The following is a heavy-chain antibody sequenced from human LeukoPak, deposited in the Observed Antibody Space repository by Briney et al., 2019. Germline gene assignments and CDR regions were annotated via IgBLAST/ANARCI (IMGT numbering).Heavy chain of an antibody. Sequence: SVKVFCKASGGTFSSYAISWVRQAPGQGLEWMGGIIPIFGTANYAQKFQGRVTITADESTSTAYMELGSLRSEDTAVYYCARGDGYRWRVFDYWGQGTLVTVSS. V-gene: IGHV1-69*01. J-gene: IGHJ4*02. CDR3: ARGDGYRWRVFDY. D-gene: IGHD5-24*01. CDR2: IIPIFGTA. CDR1: GGTFSSYA.